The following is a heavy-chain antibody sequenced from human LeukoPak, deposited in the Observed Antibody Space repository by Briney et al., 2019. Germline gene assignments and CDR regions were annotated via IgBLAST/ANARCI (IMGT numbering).Heavy chain of an antibody. CDR3: ASSGYSFDYYYYMDV. D-gene: IGHD5-18*01. CDR1: GGTFSSYA. J-gene: IGHJ6*03. V-gene: IGHV1-69*06. Sequence: ASVKVSCKASGGTFSSYAISWVRQAPGQGLEWMGGIIPIFGTANYAQKFQGRVTITADKSTSTAYMELSSLRSEDTAVYYCASSGYSFDYYYYMDVWGKGTTVTVSS. CDR2: IIPIFGTA.